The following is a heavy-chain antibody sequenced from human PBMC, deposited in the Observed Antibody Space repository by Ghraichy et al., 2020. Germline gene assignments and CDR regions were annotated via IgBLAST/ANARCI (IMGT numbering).Heavy chain of an antibody. CDR2: IRQDGHEE. Sequence: GGSLRLSCAASGFSLNNYWMSWVRQTPEKGLEWVATIRQDGHEEIYVDSVKGRFTISRDNAKNALFLQMDSLRVEDTAVYYCAKLRDSSTYYDNWGQGTLVTVSS. V-gene: IGHV3-7*03. CDR3: AKLRDSSTYYDN. CDR1: GFSLNNYW. D-gene: IGHD6-13*01. J-gene: IGHJ4*02.